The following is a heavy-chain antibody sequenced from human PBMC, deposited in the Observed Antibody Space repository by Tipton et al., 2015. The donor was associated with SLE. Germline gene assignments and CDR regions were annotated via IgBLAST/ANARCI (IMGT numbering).Heavy chain of an antibody. Sequence: TLSLTCTVSGGSVSSGSYYWSWIRQPPGKGLEWIGYIYYSGSTNYNPSLKSRVTISVDTSKNQFSLKLRSVTAADTAVYYCARDMGASLRYFDLWGRGTLVTVYS. J-gene: IGHJ2*01. CDR2: IYYSGST. CDR3: ARDMGASLRYFDL. CDR1: GGSVSSGSYY. V-gene: IGHV4-61*01.